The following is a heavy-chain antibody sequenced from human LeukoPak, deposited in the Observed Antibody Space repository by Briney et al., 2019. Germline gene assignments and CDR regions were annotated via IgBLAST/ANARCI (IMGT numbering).Heavy chain of an antibody. V-gene: IGHV3-23*01. J-gene: IGHJ4*02. CDR3: VRSLRSADF. Sequence: PGGSLRLSCAASGFSFSSYAMSWVRQAPGKGLEWVSGINGRGDSTVYADSVKGRFTISRDSSKNTLYLQMNSLRVEDTAVYYCVRSLRSADFWGQGTLVTVSS. CDR1: GFSFSSYA. CDR2: INGRGDST.